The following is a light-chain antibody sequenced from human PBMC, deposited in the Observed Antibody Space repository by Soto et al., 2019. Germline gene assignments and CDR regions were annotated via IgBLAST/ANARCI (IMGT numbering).Light chain of an antibody. V-gene: IGKV1-5*01. CDR3: QQYISYSYP. CDR2: DAS. Sequence: DIQMTQSPSTLSASVGDRVTITCRASQTISNWLAWYQQKPGKAPKLLIYDASSLHSGVPSRFSGSGYGPEVTLTLSSLEPDDFATYYCQQYISYSYPFGQGTQLDI. CDR1: QTISNW. J-gene: IGKJ2*01.